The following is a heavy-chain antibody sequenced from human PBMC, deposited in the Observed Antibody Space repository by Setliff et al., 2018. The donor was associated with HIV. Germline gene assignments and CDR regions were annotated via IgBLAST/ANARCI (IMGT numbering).Heavy chain of an antibody. CDR3: ARVFPPTRGAPFGIPPGAFDI. V-gene: IGHV4-4*07. Sequence: SETLSLTCSVSGGSMSSYYWSWIRQTASKGLEWIGRIYTSGSIIYNPSLRSRVTMSVDTSKDQFSLKLSSVTAADTAVYYCARVFPPTRGAPFGIPPGAFDIWGQGTMVTVSS. J-gene: IGHJ3*02. CDR2: IYTSGSI. D-gene: IGHD2-21*01. CDR1: GGSMSSYY.